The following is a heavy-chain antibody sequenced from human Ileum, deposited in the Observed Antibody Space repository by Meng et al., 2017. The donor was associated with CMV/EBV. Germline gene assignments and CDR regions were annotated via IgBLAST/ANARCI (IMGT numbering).Heavy chain of an antibody. D-gene: IGHD4-23*01. CDR1: GFTFSSYS. CDR2: ISSSSSYI. CDR3: ARARGGNSKYWYFDL. J-gene: IGHJ2*01. Sequence: ESLKISCASSGFTFSSYSMNWVRQAPGKGLEWVSSISSSSSYIYYADSVKGRFTISRDNAKNSLYLQMNSLRAEDTAVYYCARARGGNSKYWYFDLWGRGTLVTVSS. V-gene: IGHV3-21*01.